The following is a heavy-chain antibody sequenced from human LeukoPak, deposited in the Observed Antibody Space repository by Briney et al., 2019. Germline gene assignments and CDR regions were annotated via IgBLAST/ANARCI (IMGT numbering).Heavy chain of an antibody. CDR1: GGSISSYY. J-gene: IGHJ3*02. CDR2: IYYSGST. Sequence: SETLSLTCTVSGGSISSYYWSWIRQPPGKGLEWIGYIYYSGSTNYNPSLKSRVTISVDTSKNQFSLKLSSVTAADTAVYYCARGVVPAAMRAYDAFDIWGQGTMVTVSS. CDR3: ARGVVPAAMRAYDAFDI. V-gene: IGHV4-59*12. D-gene: IGHD2-2*01.